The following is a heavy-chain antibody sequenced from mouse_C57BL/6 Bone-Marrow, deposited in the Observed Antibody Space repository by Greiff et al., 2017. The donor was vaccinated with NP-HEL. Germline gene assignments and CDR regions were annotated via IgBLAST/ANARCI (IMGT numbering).Heavy chain of an antibody. CDR1: GYTFTSYW. J-gene: IGHJ2*01. V-gene: IGHV1-55*01. Sequence: VQLQQPGAELVKPGASVKMSCKASGYTFTSYWITWVKQRPGQGLEWIGDIYPGSGSTNYNEKFKSKATLTVDTSASTAYMQLSSLTSEDSAVSYCASTVIVNCYSPYFYDWGQGTTLTVSS. D-gene: IGHD2-12*01. CDR3: ASTVIVNCYSPYFYD. CDR2: IYPGSGST.